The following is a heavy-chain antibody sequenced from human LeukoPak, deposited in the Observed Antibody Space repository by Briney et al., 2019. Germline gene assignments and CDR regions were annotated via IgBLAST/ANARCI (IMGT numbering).Heavy chain of an antibody. V-gene: IGHV3-33*06. CDR2: IWDDGSNK. J-gene: IGHJ2*01. Sequence: GGSLRLSCAASGLKFNDKDMDWVRQAPGKGLEWVAVIWDDGSNKYYAESVKGRFTISRDISKNMLYLQMNSLRVEDTAVYYCAKERGGQDWDFDLWGRGTLVTVSS. CDR1: GLKFNDKD. CDR3: AKERGGQDWDFDL. D-gene: IGHD3-10*01.